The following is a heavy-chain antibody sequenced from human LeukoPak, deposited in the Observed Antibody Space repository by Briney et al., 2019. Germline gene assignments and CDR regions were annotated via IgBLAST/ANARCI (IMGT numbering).Heavy chain of an antibody. V-gene: IGHV3-21*01. CDR3: AKGYSSSYFDY. J-gene: IGHJ4*02. CDR1: GFTFSSYN. CDR2: ISSSSSYI. Sequence: GGSLRLSCAASGFTFSSYNMNWVRQAPGKGLEWVSSISSSSSYIYYADSVKGRFTISRDNAKNSLYLQMNSLRAEDTAVYYCAKGYSSSYFDYWGQGTLVTVSS. D-gene: IGHD6-6*01.